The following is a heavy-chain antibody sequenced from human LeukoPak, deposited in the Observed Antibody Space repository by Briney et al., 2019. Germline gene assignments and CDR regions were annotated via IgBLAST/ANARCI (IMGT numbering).Heavy chain of an antibody. Sequence: PGRSLRLSCAASGFTFSSYGMHWVRQAPGKGLEGVAVIWYDGSNKYYADCVKGRFTISRDNSKNTLYLQMNSLRAEDTAVYYCPRADYQLLSPSYNWCELWGQGPLVTVSS. CDR1: GFTFSSYG. D-gene: IGHD2-2*01. V-gene: IGHV3-33*01. CDR3: PRADYQLLSPSYNWCEL. J-gene: IGHJ5*02. CDR2: IWYDGSNK.